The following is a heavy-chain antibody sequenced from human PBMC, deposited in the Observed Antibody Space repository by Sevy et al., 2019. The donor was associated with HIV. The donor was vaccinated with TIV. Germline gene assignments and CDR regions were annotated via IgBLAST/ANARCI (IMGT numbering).Heavy chain of an antibody. D-gene: IGHD1-26*01. J-gene: IGHJ6*02. Sequence: GGSLRLSCTASGFTFGDYAMSWFRQAPGKGLEWVGFIRSKAYGGTTEYAASVKGRFTISRDDSKSIAYLQMNSLETEDTAVYYCTRDQAWELLSYYYYGMDVWGQGTTVTVSS. CDR3: TRDQAWELLSYYYYGMDV. V-gene: IGHV3-49*03. CDR2: IRSKAYGGTT. CDR1: GFTFGDYA.